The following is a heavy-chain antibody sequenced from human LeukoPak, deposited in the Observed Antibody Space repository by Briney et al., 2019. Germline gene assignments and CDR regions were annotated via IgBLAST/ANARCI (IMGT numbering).Heavy chain of an antibody. CDR1: GFTFSSYG. V-gene: IGHV3-33*01. Sequence: GGSLRLSCAASGFTFSSYGMHWVRQAPGKGLEWVAVIWYDGSNKYYADSVKGRSTISRDNSKNTLYLQMNSLRAEDTAVYYCARDSTLYYDFWSGYYTGYYYGMDVWGQGTTVTVSS. J-gene: IGHJ6*02. D-gene: IGHD3-3*01. CDR3: ARDSTLYYDFWSGYYTGYYYGMDV. CDR2: IWYDGSNK.